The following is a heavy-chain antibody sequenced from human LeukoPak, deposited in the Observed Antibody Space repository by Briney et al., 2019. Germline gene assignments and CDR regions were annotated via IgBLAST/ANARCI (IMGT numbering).Heavy chain of an antibody. D-gene: IGHD6-19*01. CDR1: GGTFSSYA. V-gene: IGHV1-69*05. CDR2: IIPIFGTA. J-gene: IGHJ5*02. Sequence: GASVKVSCKASGGTFSSYAISWVRQAPGQGFEWMGGIIPIFGTANYAQKFQGRVTITTDESTSTAYMELSSLRSEDTAVYYCARSGIAVYWFDPWGQGTLVTVSS. CDR3: ARSGIAVYWFDP.